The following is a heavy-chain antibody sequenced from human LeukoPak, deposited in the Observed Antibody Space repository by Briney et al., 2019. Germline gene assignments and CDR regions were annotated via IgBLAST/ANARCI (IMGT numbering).Heavy chain of an antibody. J-gene: IGHJ4*02. CDR1: GFTVSSNY. CDR2: IYSGGDT. CDR3: AAKVELRSNGPYFNS. D-gene: IGHD1-7*01. Sequence: GGSLRLSCAPSGFTVSSNYMSWVRQAPGKGLEWVSVIYSGGDTFYADSVKGRFTISRDNSKNTLYLQMDSLRAEDTAVYYCAAKVELRSNGPYFNSWGQRTLVTVSS. V-gene: IGHV3-53*01.